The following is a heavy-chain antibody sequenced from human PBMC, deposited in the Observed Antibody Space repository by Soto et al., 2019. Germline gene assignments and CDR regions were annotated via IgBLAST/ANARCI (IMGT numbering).Heavy chain of an antibody. CDR1: GDSISNSRFY. Sequence: SETLSLTCSVSGDSISNSRFYWAWIRQPPGEGLEWIGSIYHTGNAYYNPSLKSRVTIFVDTSKNQFSLKLTSVTAADTALYYCARDDFDSSDYTTNWFDLWGQGTLDTVSS. CDR2: IYHTGNA. J-gene: IGHJ5*02. D-gene: IGHD3-22*01. V-gene: IGHV4-39*01. CDR3: ARDDFDSSDYTTNWFDL.